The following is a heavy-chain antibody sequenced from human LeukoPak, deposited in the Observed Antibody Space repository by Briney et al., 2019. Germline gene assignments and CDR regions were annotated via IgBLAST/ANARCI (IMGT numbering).Heavy chain of an antibody. Sequence: GGSLRLSCAASGFTVSSNYMSWVRQAPGKGLEWVSVIYSGGSTYYADSVKGRFTISRDNSKNTLYLQMNSLRAEDTAVYYCARANSYGFHYYYMDVWGKGTTVTVSS. V-gene: IGHV3-53*01. CDR3: ARANSYGFHYYYMDV. D-gene: IGHD5-18*01. CDR2: IYSGGST. J-gene: IGHJ6*03. CDR1: GFTVSSNY.